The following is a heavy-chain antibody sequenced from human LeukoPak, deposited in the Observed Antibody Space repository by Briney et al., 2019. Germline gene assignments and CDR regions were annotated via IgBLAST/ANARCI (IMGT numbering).Heavy chain of an antibody. CDR1: GYTFISHY. Sequence: ASVKVSCKASGYTFISHYMHWVRQAPGQGLEWMGIINTSGGSTRYAQKFQGRVTMTRDTSTSTVYMELNSLRFDDTAVYYCAREASCGGDCYSVGGAFDIWGQGTMVTASS. J-gene: IGHJ3*02. CDR3: AREASCGGDCYSVGGAFDI. CDR2: INTSGGST. D-gene: IGHD2-21*02. V-gene: IGHV1-46*01.